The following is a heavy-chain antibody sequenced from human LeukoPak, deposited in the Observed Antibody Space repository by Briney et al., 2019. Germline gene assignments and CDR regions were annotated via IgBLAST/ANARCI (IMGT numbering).Heavy chain of an antibody. CDR2: INPNSGGT. Sequence: ASVKVSCKASGYTFTGYYMHWVRQAPGQGLEWMGWINPNSGGTNYAQKFQGRVTVTRDTSISTAYMELSRLRSDDTAVCYCARVHYLLGFDPWGQGTLVTVSS. CDR3: ARVHYLLGFDP. D-gene: IGHD1-26*01. CDR1: GYTFTGYY. V-gene: IGHV1-2*02. J-gene: IGHJ5*02.